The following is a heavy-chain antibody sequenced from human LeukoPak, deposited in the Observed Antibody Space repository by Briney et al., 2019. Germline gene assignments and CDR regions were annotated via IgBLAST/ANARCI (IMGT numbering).Heavy chain of an antibody. CDR2: IIPIFGTA. J-gene: IGHJ4*02. D-gene: IGHD1-26*01. Sequence: ASVKVSCKASGGTFISYAISWVRQAPGQGLEWMGGIIPIFGTANYAQKFQGRVTITADESTSTAYMELNSLRSEDTAVYYCARAGDHGSSDYWGQGTLVTVSS. CDR1: GGTFISYA. CDR3: ARAGDHGSSDY. V-gene: IGHV1-69*13.